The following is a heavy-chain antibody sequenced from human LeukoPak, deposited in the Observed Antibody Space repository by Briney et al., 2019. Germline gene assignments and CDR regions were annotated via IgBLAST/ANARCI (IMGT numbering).Heavy chain of an antibody. CDR1: GYTFTGYY. Sequence: ASVKVSCKASGYTFTGYYMHWVRQAPGQGLEWMGGINPNSGGTNYAQKFQGRVTMTRDTSISTAYMELSRLRSDDTAVYYCARAGRQIQLWLGYNWFDPWGQGTLVTVSS. J-gene: IGHJ5*02. D-gene: IGHD5-18*01. CDR3: ARAGRQIQLWLGYNWFDP. V-gene: IGHV1-2*02. CDR2: INPNSGGT.